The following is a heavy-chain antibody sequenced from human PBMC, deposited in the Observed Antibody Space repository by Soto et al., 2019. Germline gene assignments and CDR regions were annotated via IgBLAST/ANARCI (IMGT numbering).Heavy chain of an antibody. CDR2: IYYSGTT. D-gene: IGHD3-9*01. CDR3: ARVYYDILTGFYSDY. Sequence: SETLCLTCTVSGGAINRYYLSWIRQPPGKGLEWIGYIYYSGTTNYNPTLKSRVTMSIDTSKTQFSLKLNSVTAADTAVYYCARVYYDILTGFYSDYWGQGTLVTVSS. CDR1: GGAINRYY. J-gene: IGHJ4*02. V-gene: IGHV4-59*01.